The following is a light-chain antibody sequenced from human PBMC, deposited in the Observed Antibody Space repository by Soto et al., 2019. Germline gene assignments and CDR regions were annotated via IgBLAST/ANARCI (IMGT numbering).Light chain of an antibody. CDR1: SSDVGGYNY. Sequence: QSALTQPASVSGSPGQSITISCTGTSSDVGGYNYVSWYQQHPGKAPKLMIYEVSNRPSGVSNRFSGSKSGNTASLTISGLQAEDEADYYCSSYLGVFGTGTKLTVL. CDR2: EVS. V-gene: IGLV2-14*01. CDR3: SSYLGV. J-gene: IGLJ1*01.